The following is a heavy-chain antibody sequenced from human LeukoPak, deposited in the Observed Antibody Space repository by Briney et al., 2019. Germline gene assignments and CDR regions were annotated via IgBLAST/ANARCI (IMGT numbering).Heavy chain of an antibody. Sequence: GGSLRLSCAASGFTFSSYSMNWVRQAPGKGLEWASSISSSSSYIYYADSVKGRFTISRDNAKNSLYLQMNSLRAEDTAVYYCARGRWGGEVDYWGQGTLVTVSS. CDR2: ISSSSSYI. CDR3: ARGRWGGEVDY. CDR1: GFTFSSYS. D-gene: IGHD3-16*01. V-gene: IGHV3-21*01. J-gene: IGHJ4*02.